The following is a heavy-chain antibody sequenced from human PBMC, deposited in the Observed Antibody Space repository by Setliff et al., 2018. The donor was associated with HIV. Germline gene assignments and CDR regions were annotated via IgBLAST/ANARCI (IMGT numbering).Heavy chain of an antibody. CDR3: ARGCNGGNCYHGSGWFDP. Sequence: SVKVSCKASGYTFTSYAMNWVRQAPGQGLEWMGWINTNTGNPTYAQGFTGRFVFSLDTSVSTAYLQISSLKAEDTAVYYCARGCNGGNCYHGSGWFDPWGQGTLVTVSS. CDR1: GYTFTSYA. V-gene: IGHV7-4-1*02. D-gene: IGHD2-15*01. J-gene: IGHJ5*02. CDR2: INTNTGNP.